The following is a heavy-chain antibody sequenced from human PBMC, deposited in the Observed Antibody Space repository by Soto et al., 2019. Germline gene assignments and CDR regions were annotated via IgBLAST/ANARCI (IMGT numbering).Heavy chain of an antibody. J-gene: IGHJ4*02. CDR2: IYWDDDK. CDR3: AHFAMAPINFDY. Sequence: QITLKESGPTLVKPTQTLTLTCTFSGFSLSTSGVGVGWIRQPPGKALEWLVLIYWDDDKRYSPSLKSRLTIXKDXSKNQVVLTMTNMDPVDTATYYCAHFAMAPINFDYWGQGTLVTVSS. D-gene: IGHD5-12*01. V-gene: IGHV2-5*02. CDR1: GFSLSTSGVG.